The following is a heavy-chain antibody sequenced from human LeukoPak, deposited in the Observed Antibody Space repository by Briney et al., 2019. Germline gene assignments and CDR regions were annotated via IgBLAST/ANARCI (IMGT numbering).Heavy chain of an antibody. CDR2: IYYSGST. CDR1: GGSISGSNW. D-gene: IGHD5-18*01. J-gene: IGHJ4*02. V-gene: IGHV4-39*01. Sequence: PSETLSLTCAVSGGSISGSNWWSWVRQPPGKGLEWIGSIYYSGSTYYNPSLKSRVTISVDTSKNQFSLKLSSVTAADTAVYYCARLDVYSYGRDYWGQGTLVTVSS. CDR3: ARLDVYSYGRDY.